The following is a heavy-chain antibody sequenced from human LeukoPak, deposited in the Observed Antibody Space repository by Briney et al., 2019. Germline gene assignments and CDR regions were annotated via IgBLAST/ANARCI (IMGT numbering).Heavy chain of an antibody. Sequence: GASVKVSCKASGYTFTGYYMHWVRQAPGQGLEWMGWINPNSGGTNYAQKFQGRVTMTRDTAISTVYMELSRLRSDDTAVYYCARDVNGDYEDDYWGQGTLVTVSS. V-gene: IGHV1-2*02. D-gene: IGHD4-17*01. CDR1: GYTFTGYY. J-gene: IGHJ4*02. CDR3: ARDVNGDYEDDY. CDR2: INPNSGGT.